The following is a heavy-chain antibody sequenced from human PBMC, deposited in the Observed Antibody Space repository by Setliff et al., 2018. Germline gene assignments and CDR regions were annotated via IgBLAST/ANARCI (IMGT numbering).Heavy chain of an antibody. CDR2: LYAGGST. D-gene: IGHD3-10*01. CDR3: ARDNRARHYMDV. J-gene: IGHJ6*03. Sequence: NPSETLSLTCTVSGGSISSGLYYWSWIRQPAGRGLEWIGRLYAGGSTNYNPSHKSRVTISVDTSKNQFSLNLSSVTAADTAVYYCARDNRARHYMDVWGKGTTVTVSS. V-gene: IGHV4-61*02. CDR1: GGSISSGLYY.